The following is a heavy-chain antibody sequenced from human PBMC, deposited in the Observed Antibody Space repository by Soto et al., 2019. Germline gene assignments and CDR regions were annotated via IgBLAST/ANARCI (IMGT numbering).Heavy chain of an antibody. CDR3: ATTGGGILYYFDY. V-gene: IGHV3-30-3*01. Sequence: QVQLVESGGGVFKPGRSLRLSCAASGFTFSSYAMHWVRQAPGKGLEWVSVMSYDGSNKYYADSVKGRFTISIDNSKNTLYLQMNSLRAEYTSVYYCATTGGGILYYFDYWGQGTLVTVSS. CDR1: GFTFSSYA. CDR2: MSYDGSNK. J-gene: IGHJ4*02. D-gene: IGHD2-15*01.